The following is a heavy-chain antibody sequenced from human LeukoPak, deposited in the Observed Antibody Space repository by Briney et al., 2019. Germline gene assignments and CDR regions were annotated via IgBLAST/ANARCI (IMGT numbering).Heavy chain of an antibody. D-gene: IGHD3-22*01. Sequence: GGPLRLSCAASGFTFSSYSMNWVRQAPGKGLEWVSYISSSSSTIYYADSVKSRFTISRDNAKNSLYLQMNSLRDEDTAVYYCAGDSPDYYDSSGYYLPNFDYWGQGTLVTVSS. CDR3: AGDSPDYYDSSGYYLPNFDY. CDR1: GFTFSSYS. V-gene: IGHV3-48*02. J-gene: IGHJ4*02. CDR2: ISSSSSTI.